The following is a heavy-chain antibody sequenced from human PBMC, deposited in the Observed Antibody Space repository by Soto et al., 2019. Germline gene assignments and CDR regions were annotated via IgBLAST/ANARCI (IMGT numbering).Heavy chain of an antibody. Sequence: SETLSLTCTVSGGSISSYYWSWIRQPPGKGLEWIGYIYYSGSTNYNPSLKSRVTISVDTSKNQFSLKLSSVTAADTAVYYCARERSSGWWDYFDYWGQGTLVTVSS. D-gene: IGHD6-19*01. CDR3: ARERSSGWWDYFDY. CDR2: IYYSGST. CDR1: GGSISSYY. J-gene: IGHJ4*02. V-gene: IGHV4-59*01.